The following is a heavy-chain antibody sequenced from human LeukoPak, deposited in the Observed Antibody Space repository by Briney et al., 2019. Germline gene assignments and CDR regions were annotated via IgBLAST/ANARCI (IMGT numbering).Heavy chain of an antibody. CDR2: ISSSSSTI. Sequence: GGSLRLSCAASGFTFSSYSMNWVRQAPGKGLEWVSYISSSSSTIYYADSVKGRFTISRDNAKNSPYLQMNSLRAEDTAVYYCARDGYGDYHYWGQGTLVTVSS. V-gene: IGHV3-48*01. J-gene: IGHJ4*02. D-gene: IGHD4-17*01. CDR1: GFTFSSYS. CDR3: ARDGYGDYHY.